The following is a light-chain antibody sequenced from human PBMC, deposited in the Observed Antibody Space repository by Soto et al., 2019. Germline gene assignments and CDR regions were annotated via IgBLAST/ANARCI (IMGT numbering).Light chain of an antibody. J-gene: IGLJ1*01. CDR1: SSDVGGYNY. CDR3: SSYTSSSTPYV. CDR2: EVS. V-gene: IGLV2-14*01. Sequence: HSALTQPASVSGSPGQSITISCTGTSSDVGGYNYVSWYQQHPGKAPKLMIYEVSNRPSGVSNRFSGSKSGNTASLTISGLQAEDEADYYCSSYTSSSTPYVFGTGTKATVL.